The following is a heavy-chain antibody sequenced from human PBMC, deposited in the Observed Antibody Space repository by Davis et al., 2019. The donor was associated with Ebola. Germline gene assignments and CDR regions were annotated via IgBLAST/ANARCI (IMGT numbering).Heavy chain of an antibody. V-gene: IGHV1-3*01. CDR1: GYTFTSYA. CDR2: INAGNGNT. J-gene: IGHJ4*02. D-gene: IGHD3-16*01. Sequence: AASVKVSCKASGYTFTSYAMNWVRQAPGQRLEWMGWINAGNGNTKYSQKFQGRVTMTEDTSTDTAHMELSSLRSEDTAIYYCAIGGLKGGFDYWGRGTLVTVSS. CDR3: AIGGLKGGFDY.